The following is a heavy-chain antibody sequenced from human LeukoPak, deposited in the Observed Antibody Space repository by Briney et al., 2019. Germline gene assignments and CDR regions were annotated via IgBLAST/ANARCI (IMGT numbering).Heavy chain of an antibody. CDR3: ARLDIAAQPVDY. CDR2: IYYSGST. V-gene: IGHV4-39*01. D-gene: IGHD6-6*01. Sequence: SETLSLTCTVSGGSISSSSYYWGWIRQPPGKGLEWIGSIYYSGSTYYNPSLKSRVTISVDTSKNQFSLKLSPVTAADTAVYYCARLDIAAQPVDYWGQGTLVTVSS. CDR1: GGSISSSSYY. J-gene: IGHJ4*02.